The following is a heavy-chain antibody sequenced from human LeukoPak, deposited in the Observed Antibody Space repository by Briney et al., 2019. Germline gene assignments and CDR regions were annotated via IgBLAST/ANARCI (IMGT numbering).Heavy chain of an antibody. CDR2: INPNNGGT. CDR3: AGGSGSSWSDNWFDP. J-gene: IGHJ5*02. Sequence: ASVKVSCKASGYTFTGYYMHWVRQAPGQGLEWMGRINPNNGGTNYAQKFQGRVTMTRDTSNSTAYMELSSLRSDDTAVYYCAGGSGSSWSDNWFDPWGQGTLVTVSS. V-gene: IGHV1-2*06. D-gene: IGHD6-13*01. CDR1: GYTFTGYY.